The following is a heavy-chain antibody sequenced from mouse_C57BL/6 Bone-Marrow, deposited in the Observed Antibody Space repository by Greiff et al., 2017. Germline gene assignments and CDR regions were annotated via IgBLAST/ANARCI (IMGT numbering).Heavy chain of an antibody. CDR1: GYTFTDYN. D-gene: IGHD2-5*01. Sequence: VQLKQSGPELVKPGASVKMSCKASGYTFTDYNMHWVKQSHGKSLEWIGYINPNNGGTSYNQKFKGKATLTVNKSSSTAYMELRSLTSEDSAVYYCASSPNSNYFDYWGQGTTLTVSS. CDR2: INPNNGGT. V-gene: IGHV1-22*01. J-gene: IGHJ2*01. CDR3: ASSPNSNYFDY.